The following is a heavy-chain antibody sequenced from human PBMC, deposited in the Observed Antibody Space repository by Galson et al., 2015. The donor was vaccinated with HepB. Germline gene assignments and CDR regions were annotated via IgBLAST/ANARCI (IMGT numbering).Heavy chain of an antibody. CDR2: ISSSSSTI. Sequence: SLRLSCAASGFTFSSYSMNWVRQAPGKGLEWVSYISSSSSTIYYADSVKGRFTISRDNAKNSLYLQMNSLRAEDTAVYYCARALGVPLSYFYSYMDVWGHGARVTVAS. J-gene: IGHJ6*03. D-gene: IGHD3-16*01. V-gene: IGHV3-48*01. CDR3: ARALGVPLSYFYSYMDV. CDR1: GFTFSSYS.